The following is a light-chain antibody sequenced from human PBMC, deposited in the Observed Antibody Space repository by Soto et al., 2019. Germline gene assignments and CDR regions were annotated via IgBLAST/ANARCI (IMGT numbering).Light chain of an antibody. Sequence: QSVLTQPPSVSGAPGQRVTISCTGSSSNIGAGYDVHWYRQLPGTAPKLLIYENNNRPSGVPDRFSGSKSGTSASLTITGLQAEDEADYYCQSYDNSLSAYYVFGTGTKVTVL. CDR3: QSYDNSLSAYYV. J-gene: IGLJ1*01. CDR1: SSNIGAGYD. V-gene: IGLV1-40*01. CDR2: ENN.